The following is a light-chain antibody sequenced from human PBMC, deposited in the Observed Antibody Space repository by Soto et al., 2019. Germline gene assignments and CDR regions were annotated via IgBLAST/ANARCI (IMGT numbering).Light chain of an antibody. J-gene: IGKJ5*01. CDR3: QHYGAAPIT. V-gene: IGKV3-20*01. CDR1: QSVGGN. CDR2: GTS. Sequence: EIVLTQSLGSLSLSPGDSATLSCTASQSVGGNVAWYQQIPGQHPKLIIFGTSSRATGIADMFSGSGSGTDFTLIISIMEPADFALYYCQHYGAAPITFGPGT.